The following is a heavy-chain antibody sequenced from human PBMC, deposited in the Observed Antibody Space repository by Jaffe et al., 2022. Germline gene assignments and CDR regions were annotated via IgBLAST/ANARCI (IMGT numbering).Heavy chain of an antibody. CDR1: GFTFSSYW. CDR3: ARADYDILTGYQVRRTYYFDY. Sequence: EVQLVESGGGLVQPGGSLRLSCAASGFTFSSYWMSWVRQAPGKGLEWVANIKQDGSEKYYVDSVKGRFTISRDNAKNSLYLQMNSLRAEDTAVYYCARADYDILTGYQVRRTYYFDYWGQGTLVTVSS. J-gene: IGHJ4*02. V-gene: IGHV3-7*01. D-gene: IGHD3-9*01. CDR2: IKQDGSEK.